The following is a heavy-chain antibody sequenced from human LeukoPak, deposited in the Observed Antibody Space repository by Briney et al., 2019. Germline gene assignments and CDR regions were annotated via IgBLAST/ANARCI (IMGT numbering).Heavy chain of an antibody. J-gene: IGHJ4*02. D-gene: IGHD6-19*01. CDR2: INPSSGVT. V-gene: IGHV1-2*02. CDR1: GYTFSGYF. Sequence: ASVKVSCKASGYTFSGYFMHWVRQAPGQGLEWMGWINPSSGVTNYAQKFQGRVTMTRDTSTSTAYMELSRLTSDDTAVYYCARTLSGSGCYDYWGQGTLVTVSS. CDR3: ARTLSGSGCYDY.